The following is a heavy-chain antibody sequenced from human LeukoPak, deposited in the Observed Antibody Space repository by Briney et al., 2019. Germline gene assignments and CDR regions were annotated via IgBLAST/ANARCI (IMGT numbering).Heavy chain of an antibody. J-gene: IGHJ2*01. CDR2: ISRSGDST. D-gene: IGHD4-17*01. V-gene: IGHV3-23*01. Sequence: GGSLRLSCAASGLTFSSYAMSWVRQAPGKGLEWVSAISRSGDSTYYADSVKGRFTISRDNSKNTLYLQMNSLRAEDTAVYYCAKTYDYGDYGADWYFDLWGRGTLVTVSS. CDR1: GLTFSSYA. CDR3: AKTYDYGDYGADWYFDL.